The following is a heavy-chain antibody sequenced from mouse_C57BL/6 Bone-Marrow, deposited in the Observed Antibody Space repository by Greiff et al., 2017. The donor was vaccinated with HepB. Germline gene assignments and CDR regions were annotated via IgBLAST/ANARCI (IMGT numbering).Heavy chain of an antibody. V-gene: IGHV1-55*01. CDR2: IYPGSGST. Sequence: VQLQESGAELVKPGASVKMSCKASGYTFTSYWITWVKQRPGQGLEWIGDIYPGSGSTNYNEKFKSKATLTVDTSSSTAYMQLSSLTSEDSAVYYCAPNWAYAMDYWGQGTSVTVSS. CDR3: APNWAYAMDY. CDR1: GYTFTSYW. D-gene: IGHD4-1*01. J-gene: IGHJ4*01.